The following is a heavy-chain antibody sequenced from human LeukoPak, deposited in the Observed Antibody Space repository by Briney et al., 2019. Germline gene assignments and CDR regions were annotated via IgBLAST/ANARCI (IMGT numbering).Heavy chain of an antibody. CDR1: GFTFSSYG. J-gene: IGHJ4*02. V-gene: IGHV3-33*01. CDR3: ARDTRYSGYFGPYY. Sequence: GRSLRLSCAASGFTFSSYGMHWVRQAPGKGLEWVAVTWYDGSNKYYADSVKGRFTISRDNSKNTLYLQMNSLRAEDTAVYYCARDTRYSGYFGPYYWGQGTLVTVSS. CDR2: TWYDGSNK. D-gene: IGHD5-12*01.